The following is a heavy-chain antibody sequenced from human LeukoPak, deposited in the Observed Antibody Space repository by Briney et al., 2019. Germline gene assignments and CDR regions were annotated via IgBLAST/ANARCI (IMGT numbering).Heavy chain of an antibody. CDR3: AYFEVREITRDY. D-gene: IGHD5-24*01. V-gene: IGHV4-39*07. J-gene: IGHJ4*02. CDR1: GVSISSNSYY. Sequence: SETLSLTCSVSGVSISSNSYYWGWIRQPPGKGLKWIGSIYYSGSTYYNPSLKSRVTISVATSKNQFSLKLTSVTAADTAMDYGAYFEVREITRDYWGQGIRVTVSS. CDR2: IYYSGST.